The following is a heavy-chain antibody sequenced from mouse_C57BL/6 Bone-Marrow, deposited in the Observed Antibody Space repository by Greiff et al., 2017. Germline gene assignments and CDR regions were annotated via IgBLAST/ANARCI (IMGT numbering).Heavy chain of an antibody. CDR1: GFTFSSYA. D-gene: IGHD1-1*02. CDR2: ISSGGDYI. CDR3: TRRGLWPHYYAMDY. V-gene: IGHV5-9-1*02. Sequence: EVKLLESGEGLVKPGGSLKLSCAASGFTFSSYAMSWVRQTPEKRLEWVAYISSGGDYIYYADTVKGRFPISRDNARNTLYLQMSSLKSEDTAMDYCTRRGLWPHYYAMDYWGQGTSVTVSS. J-gene: IGHJ4*01.